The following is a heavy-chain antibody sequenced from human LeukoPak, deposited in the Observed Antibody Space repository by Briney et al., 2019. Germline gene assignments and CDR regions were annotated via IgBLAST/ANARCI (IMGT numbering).Heavy chain of an antibody. CDR2: ISGSGGST. CDR3: AKAETTSGHF. D-gene: IGHD1-7*01. CDR1: GFAFSSYD. V-gene: IGHV3-23*01. Sequence: QSGGSLRLSCAASGFAFSSYDMSWVRQSPGKWLEWVSAISGSGGSTYYAYSVKGRFTISTDNSKNTLYLQMDSLRAEDTAVYYCAKAETTSGHFWGQGTLVTVSS. J-gene: IGHJ4*02.